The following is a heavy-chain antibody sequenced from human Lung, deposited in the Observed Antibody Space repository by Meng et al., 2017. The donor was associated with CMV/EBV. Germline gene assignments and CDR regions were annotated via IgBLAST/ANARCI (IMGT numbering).Heavy chain of an antibody. Sequence: ESXKISXAASGFTFSSYAMSWVRQAPGRGLEWVSVIYSGGSSTYYADSVKGRFTISRDNSKNTLYLQMNSLRAEDTAVYYCAKDRDCSSTSCSIRFDYWGQGTLVTVSS. CDR3: AKDRDCSSTSCSIRFDY. D-gene: IGHD2-2*01. J-gene: IGHJ4*02. V-gene: IGHV3-23*03. CDR1: GFTFSSYA. CDR2: IYSGGSST.